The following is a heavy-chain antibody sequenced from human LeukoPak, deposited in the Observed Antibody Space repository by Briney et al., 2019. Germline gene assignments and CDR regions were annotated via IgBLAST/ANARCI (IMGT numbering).Heavy chain of an antibody. CDR3: VREYHGGHFDF. CDR2: VYPSAGTT. V-gene: IGHV1-46*03. D-gene: IGHD3-16*01. J-gene: IGHJ4*02. Sequence: ASVKVSCKTSGYIFTSYYLHWVRQAPGQGLEWLGVVYPSAGTTDPAQRFRARITLSDDTSTSTAYMELRSLKSEDTAIYFCVREYHGGHFDFWGQGTLVTVSS. CDR1: GYIFTSYY.